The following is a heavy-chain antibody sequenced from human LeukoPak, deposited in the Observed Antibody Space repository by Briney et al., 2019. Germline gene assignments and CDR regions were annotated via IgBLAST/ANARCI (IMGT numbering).Heavy chain of an antibody. J-gene: IGHJ3*01. V-gene: IGHV3-74*01. CDR2: IKTDGSTT. Sequence: GGSHAVACAASGFTFSSYWMHWVRQAPGKGLVWVSRIKTDGSTTIYADSVKGRFTISRDNAKNTLYLQMNSLRAEDTAVYYCARTMIGSNAFNFGAQGTMVTVSS. D-gene: IGHD3-22*01. CDR1: GFTFSSYW. CDR3: ARTMIGSNAFNF.